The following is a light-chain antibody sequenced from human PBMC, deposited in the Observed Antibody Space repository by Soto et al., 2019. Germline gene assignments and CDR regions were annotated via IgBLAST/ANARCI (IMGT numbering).Light chain of an antibody. CDR1: QSLLHSNGYNY. CDR3: MQALQTPPYT. Sequence: DIVMTQSPLSLPVTPGEPASISCRSSQSLLHSNGYNYLDWYLQKPGQSPQLLIYLGSNRASGVPDRFRGSGSGTDFTLKISRVEAEDVGVYYCMQALQTPPYTFGQGTRLEMK. CDR2: LGS. V-gene: IGKV2-28*01. J-gene: IGKJ2*01.